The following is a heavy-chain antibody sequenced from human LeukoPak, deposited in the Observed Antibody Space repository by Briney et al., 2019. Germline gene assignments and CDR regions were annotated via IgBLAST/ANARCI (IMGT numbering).Heavy chain of an antibody. J-gene: IGHJ5*02. CDR1: GFTLSSYS. V-gene: IGHV3-21*01. Sequence: GGSLRLSCAASGFTLSSYSMNWVRQAPGKGLEWVSSISSSSSYIYYADSVKGRFTISRDNAKNSLYLQMNSLRAEDTAVYYCAKDRRNGWFDPWGQGTLVTVSS. D-gene: IGHD4-11*01. CDR2: ISSSSSYI. CDR3: AKDRRNGWFDP.